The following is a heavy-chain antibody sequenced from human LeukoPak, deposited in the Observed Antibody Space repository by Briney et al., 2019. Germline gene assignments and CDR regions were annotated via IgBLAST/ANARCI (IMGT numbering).Heavy chain of an antibody. J-gene: IGHJ5*02. D-gene: IGHD3-9*01. CDR1: GGSISSGSYY. V-gene: IGHV4-61*02. CDR2: IYTSGST. Sequence: SETLSLTCTVSGGSISSGSYYWSWIRQPAGKGLEWIGRIYTSGSTNYNPSLKSRVTISVDTSKNQFSLKLSSVTAADTAVYYCARSSKGYYDILTGSNWFDPWGQGTLVTVSS. CDR3: ARSSKGYYDILTGSNWFDP.